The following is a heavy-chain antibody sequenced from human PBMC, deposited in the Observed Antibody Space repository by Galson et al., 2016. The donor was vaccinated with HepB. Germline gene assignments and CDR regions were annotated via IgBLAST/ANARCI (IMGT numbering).Heavy chain of an antibody. V-gene: IGHV3-7*01. CDR1: GFIFTNYW. CDR2: IKMDGSET. CDR3: ARDSGTTYDNGWFDAMDI. Sequence: LSCAASGFIFTNYWMTWVRQAPGKGLEWVANIKMDGSETNYADSVKGRFTVFRDNARNSLNLQIYSLRAEDTAVYYCARDSGTTYDNGWFDAMDIWGQGTAVTVSS. J-gene: IGHJ6*02. D-gene: IGHD6-19*01.